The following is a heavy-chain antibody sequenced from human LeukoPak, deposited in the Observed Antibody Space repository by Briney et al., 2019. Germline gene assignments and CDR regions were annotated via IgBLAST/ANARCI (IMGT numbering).Heavy chain of an antibody. CDR1: GFTFSSYA. J-gene: IGHJ4*02. V-gene: IGHV3-23*03. CDR2: IYSDGST. CDR3: AKDEAAAGTSGDY. Sequence: GGSLRLSCAASGFTFSSYAMSWVRQAPGKGLEWVSLIYSDGSTYYADSVKGRFSISRDNSKNTLYLQMNSLRAEDTAVYYCAKDEAAAGTSGDYWGQGTLVTVSS. D-gene: IGHD6-13*01.